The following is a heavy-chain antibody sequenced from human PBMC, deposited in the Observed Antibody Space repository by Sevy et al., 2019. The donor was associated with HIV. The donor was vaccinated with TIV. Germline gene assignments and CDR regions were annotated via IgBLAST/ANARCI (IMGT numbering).Heavy chain of an antibody. Sequence: GGSLRLSCAASGFTVSGNYMSWVRQAPGKGLEWVSVIYSGGSTYYADSVKGRFTISRDTSKTTLYPQMNSLRFEDTAVYYCASTSCSGGSCYSLIDAWGQGTLVTVSS. CDR1: GFTVSGNY. V-gene: IGHV3-66*02. D-gene: IGHD2-15*01. CDR2: IYSGGST. J-gene: IGHJ4*02. CDR3: ASTSCSGGSCYSLIDA.